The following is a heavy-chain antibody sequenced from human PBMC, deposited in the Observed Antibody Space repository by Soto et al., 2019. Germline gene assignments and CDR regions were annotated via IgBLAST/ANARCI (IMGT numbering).Heavy chain of an antibody. V-gene: IGHV4-30-4*01. Sequence: PSETLSLTCTVSGGSISSGDYYWSWIRQPPGKGLEWIGYIYYSGSTYYNPSLKSRVTISVDTSKNQFSLKLSSVTAADTAVYYCARDSFGNYYDSSGYYGYWGQGTLVTVSS. CDR2: IYYSGST. D-gene: IGHD3-22*01. J-gene: IGHJ4*02. CDR3: ARDSFGNYYDSSGYYGY. CDR1: GGSISSGDYY.